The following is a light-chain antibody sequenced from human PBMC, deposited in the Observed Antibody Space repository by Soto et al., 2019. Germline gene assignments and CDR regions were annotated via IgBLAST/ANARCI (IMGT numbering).Light chain of an antibody. Sequence: QSALTQPASVSGSPGQSITISCTGTSSDVGSYNLVSWYQQHPGKAPKLMIYEGSKRPSGVSNRFSGSKSGNTASLTISGLQAEDEADYYFCSYACSSTYVFGTGTTVTVL. CDR1: SSDVGSYNL. V-gene: IGLV2-23*01. CDR3: CSYACSSTYV. J-gene: IGLJ1*01. CDR2: EGS.